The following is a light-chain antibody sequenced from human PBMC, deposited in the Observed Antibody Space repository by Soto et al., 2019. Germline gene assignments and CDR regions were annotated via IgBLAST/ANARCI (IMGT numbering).Light chain of an antibody. Sequence: QSALTQPGSVSGSPGQTITISCTGTNNDVGAYNYVSWYQQHPGKAPKLIIHDVSSRPAGVSNRFSGSKSGNTASLTISGLQTEDEADYYCGSYTTSNTVVFGGGTKLTVL. J-gene: IGLJ2*01. CDR2: DVS. V-gene: IGLV2-14*01. CDR3: GSYTTSNTVV. CDR1: NNDVGAYNY.